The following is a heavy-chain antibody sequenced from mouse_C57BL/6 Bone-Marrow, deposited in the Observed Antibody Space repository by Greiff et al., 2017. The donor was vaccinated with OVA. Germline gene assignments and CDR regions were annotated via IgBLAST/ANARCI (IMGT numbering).Heavy chain of an antibody. CDR2: IYIGNGYT. D-gene: IGHD2-2*01. CDR3: ARLDGGWLPPYWYFDV. V-gene: IGHV1-58*01. CDR1: GYTFTSYG. Sequence: VQLKESGAELVRPGSSVKMSCKTSGYTFTSYGINWVKQRPGQGLEWIGYIYIGNGYTEYNEKFKGKATLTSDTSSSTAYMQLSSLTSEDSAIYFCARLDGGWLPPYWYFDVWGTGTTVTVSS. J-gene: IGHJ1*03.